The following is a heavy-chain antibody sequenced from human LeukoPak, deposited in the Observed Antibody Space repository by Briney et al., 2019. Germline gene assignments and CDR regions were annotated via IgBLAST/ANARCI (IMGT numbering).Heavy chain of an antibody. J-gene: IGHJ4*02. CDR1: GFTFSSHW. CDR3: ASGGIAVAAY. V-gene: IGHV3-7*01. CDR2: IKLDVSET. D-gene: IGHD6-19*01. Sequence: GGSLRLSCAASGFTFSSHWMTWVRQAPGKGLEWVANIKLDVSETFYVDSVRGRFTISRDNTRNSLYLQMNSLRAEDTAVYYCASGGIAVAAYWGQGTLVTVSS.